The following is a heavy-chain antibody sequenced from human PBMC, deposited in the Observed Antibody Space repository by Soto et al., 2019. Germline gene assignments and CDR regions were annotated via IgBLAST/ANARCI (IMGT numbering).Heavy chain of an antibody. V-gene: IGHV3-74*01. CDR2: INSDGSST. CDR3: ARVAAAGIRADYYYYYGMDV. J-gene: IGHJ6*02. CDR1: GFTFSSYW. Sequence: GGSLRLSCAASGFTFSSYWMHWVRQAPGKGLVWVSRINSDGSSTSYADSVKGRFTISRDNAKNTLYLQMNSLRAEDTAVYYCARVAAAGIRADYYYYYGMDVWGQGTTVTVSS. D-gene: IGHD6-13*01.